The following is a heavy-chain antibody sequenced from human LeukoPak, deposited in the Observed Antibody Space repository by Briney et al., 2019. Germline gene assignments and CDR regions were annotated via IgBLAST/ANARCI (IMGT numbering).Heavy chain of an antibody. Sequence: SETLSLTCTVSGGSISSSSYYWGWIRQPPGKGLEWIGSMYYSGSTYYNPSLKSRVTISVDTSKNQFSLKLSSVTAADTAVYYCARDLLDSSGWYGGFDYWGQGTLVTVSS. CDR2: MYYSGST. J-gene: IGHJ4*02. D-gene: IGHD6-19*01. CDR1: GGSISSSSYY. CDR3: ARDLLDSSGWYGGFDY. V-gene: IGHV4-39*07.